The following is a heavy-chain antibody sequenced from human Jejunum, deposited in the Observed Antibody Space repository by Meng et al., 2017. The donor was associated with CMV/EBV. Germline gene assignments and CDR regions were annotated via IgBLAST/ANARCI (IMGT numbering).Heavy chain of an antibody. V-gene: IGHV3-33*06. CDR2: IWYDGSSK. CDR3: AKGRTMDDY. J-gene: IGHJ4*02. D-gene: IGHD1-1*01. Sequence: LSCAACGFTFNNFAMHWVRQAPGKGLEWVALIWYDGSSKYYADSVKGRFTISRDNSKNTLYLQMNSLRVDDTAVYYCAKGRTMDDYWGQGTLVTVSS. CDR1: GFTFNNFA.